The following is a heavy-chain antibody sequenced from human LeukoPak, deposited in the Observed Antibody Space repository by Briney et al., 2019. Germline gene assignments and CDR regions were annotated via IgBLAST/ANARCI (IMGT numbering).Heavy chain of an antibody. CDR3: VRDNPRCCGVVPANIDDY. D-gene: IGHD2-15*01. CDR2: INGGGSPI. V-gene: IGHV3-11*04. J-gene: IGHJ4*02. Sequence: LSLTCSVSGGSISNNYWSWIRQPPRKGLEWVSYINGGGSPIYYADSVRGRFTISRDNAKNSLYLQMNSLRAEDTAVYYCVRDNPRCCGVVPANIDDYWGQGTLVTVSS. CDR1: GGSISNNY.